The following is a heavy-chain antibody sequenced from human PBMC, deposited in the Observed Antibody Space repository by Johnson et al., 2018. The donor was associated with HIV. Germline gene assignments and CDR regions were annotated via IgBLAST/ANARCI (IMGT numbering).Heavy chain of an antibody. V-gene: IGHV3-74*02. D-gene: IGHD2-15*01. J-gene: IGHJ3*02. Sequence: VQLVESGGGLVQPGGSLRLSCAASGFTFSSYWMHWVRQAPGKGLEWVSRINCDGSSTGYADSVKGRFTISRDNSKNTLYLQMNSLRAEDTAVYYCAKALTRGGNCGPAFDIWGQGTIVTVSS. CDR1: GFTFSSYW. CDR3: AKALTRGGNCGPAFDI. CDR2: INCDGSST.